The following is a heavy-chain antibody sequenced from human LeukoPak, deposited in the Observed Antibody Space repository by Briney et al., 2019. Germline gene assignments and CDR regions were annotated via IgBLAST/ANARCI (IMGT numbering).Heavy chain of an antibody. V-gene: IGHV1-2*02. CDR1: GYTFTGYY. D-gene: IGHD3-3*01. CDR3: ARGNYDFWSGYLNFDY. Sequence: ASVKVSCTASGYTFTGYYMHWVRQAPGQGLEWMGWINPNSGGTNYAQKFQGRVTMTRDTSISTAYMELSRLRSDDTAVYYCARGNYDFWSGYLNFDYWGQGTLVTVSS. CDR2: INPNSGGT. J-gene: IGHJ4*02.